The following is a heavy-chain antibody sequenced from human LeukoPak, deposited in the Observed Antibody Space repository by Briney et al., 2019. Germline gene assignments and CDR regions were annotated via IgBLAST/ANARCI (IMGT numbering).Heavy chain of an antibody. CDR3: ARNWDFDY. V-gene: IGHV3-66*01. Sequence: GGSLRLSCAASGFTVSSNYMSWVRQGPGKGLEWVSVIYTGGSTYYADSVEGRFTISRDNSKNTLYLQMNSLRAGDTAVYYCARNWDFDYWGQGTLVTVSS. CDR2: IYTGGST. CDR1: GFTVSSNY. D-gene: IGHD7-27*01. J-gene: IGHJ4*02.